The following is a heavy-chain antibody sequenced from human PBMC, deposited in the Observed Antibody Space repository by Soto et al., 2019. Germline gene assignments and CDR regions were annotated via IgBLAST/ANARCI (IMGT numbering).Heavy chain of an antibody. J-gene: IGHJ2*01. CDR2: IYQSGST. V-gene: IGHV4-30-2*01. CDR1: GGSISSGGYS. Sequence: QLQLQESGSGLVKPSQTLSLTCAVSGGSISSGGYSWSWIRQPPGKGLEGIGYIYQSGSTYHNPSLQTRLTISEDRSKNHFSLKPSAVTAADTAVYYCARAGVLLDWYVARWGRGTLVTGSS. D-gene: IGHD1-1*01. CDR3: ARAGVLLDWYVAR.